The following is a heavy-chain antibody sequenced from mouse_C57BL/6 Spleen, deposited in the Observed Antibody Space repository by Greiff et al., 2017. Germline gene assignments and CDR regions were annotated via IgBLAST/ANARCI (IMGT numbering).Heavy chain of an antibody. CDR3: AREGSSYFDY. CDR1: GYTFTDYN. J-gene: IGHJ2*01. Sequence: EVQLHQSGPELVKPGASVTIPCKASGYTFTDYNLAWVKQSHGKSLAWIGDISPNTGGTIYKQKFKGKATLTVDKSTSTAYMELRSRTSEYTAIYYCAREGSSYFDYWGQGTTLTVSS. D-gene: IGHD1-1*01. V-gene: IGHV1-18*01. CDR2: ISPNTGGT.